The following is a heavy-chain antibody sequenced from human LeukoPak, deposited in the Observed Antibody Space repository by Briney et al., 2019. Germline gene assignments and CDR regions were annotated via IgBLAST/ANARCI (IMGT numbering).Heavy chain of an antibody. CDR1: GYTFTSYY. Sequence: SVKVSCKASGYTFTSYYMHWVRQAPGQGLEWMGGIIPIFGTANYAQKFQGRVTITADESTSTAYMELSSLRSEDTAVYYCARVVGYSSGWYAFDIWGQGTMVTVSS. CDR2: IIPIFGTA. CDR3: ARVVGYSSGWYAFDI. V-gene: IGHV1-69*13. J-gene: IGHJ3*02. D-gene: IGHD6-19*01.